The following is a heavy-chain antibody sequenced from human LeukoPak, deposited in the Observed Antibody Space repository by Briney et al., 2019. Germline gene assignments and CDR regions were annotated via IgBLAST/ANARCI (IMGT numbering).Heavy chain of an antibody. V-gene: IGHV1-69*13. Sequence: ASVKVSCKASGGTYSSYAINWVRQAPGQGLEWMGGIIPMIGTANYAQKFQGRVTITADESTSTAYMELSSLRSEDTAVYYCARDPDLYCSSTSCLYGMDVWGQGTTVTVSS. J-gene: IGHJ6*02. D-gene: IGHD2-2*01. CDR2: IIPMIGTA. CDR3: ARDPDLYCSSTSCLYGMDV. CDR1: GGTYSSYA.